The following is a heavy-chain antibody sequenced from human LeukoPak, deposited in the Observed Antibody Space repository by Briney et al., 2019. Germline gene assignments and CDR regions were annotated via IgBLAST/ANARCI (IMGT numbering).Heavy chain of an antibody. CDR1: GFTFSSYS. CDR2: IRYDGSNK. J-gene: IGHJ4*02. Sequence: PGGSLRLSCAASGFTFSSYSMHWVRQAPGKGLEWVAFIRYDGSNKYYADSVKGRFTISRDNSKNTLYLQMNSLRAEDTAVYYCAKSYCGGDCYSYYFDYWGQGTLVTVSS. CDR3: AKSYCGGDCYSYYFDY. V-gene: IGHV3-30*02. D-gene: IGHD2-21*02.